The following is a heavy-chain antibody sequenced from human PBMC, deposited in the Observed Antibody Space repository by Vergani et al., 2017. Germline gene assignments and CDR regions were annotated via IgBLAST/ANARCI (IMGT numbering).Heavy chain of an antibody. V-gene: IGHV3-73*01. CDR2: IRSKANSYAT. CDR3: AKDRGYSYGYGHEDY. CDR1: GFTFSGSA. D-gene: IGHD5-18*01. Sequence: EVQLVESGGGLVQPGGSLKLSCAASGFTFSGSAMHWVRQASGKGLEWVGRIRSKANSYATAYAASVKGRFTISRDDSKNTAYLQMNSLRAEDTAVYYCAKDRGYSYGYGHEDYWGQGTLVTVSS. J-gene: IGHJ4*02.